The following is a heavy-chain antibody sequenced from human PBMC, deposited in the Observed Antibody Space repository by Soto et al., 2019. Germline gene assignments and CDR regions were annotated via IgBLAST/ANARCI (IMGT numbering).Heavy chain of an antibody. CDR2: IWNDGSNK. CDR1: GFTFSSYG. D-gene: IGHD7-27*01. V-gene: IGHV3-33*01. CDR3: ARGANWGHPDAFDI. Sequence: GGSLRLSCAASGFTFSSYGMHWVRQAPGKGLEWVAVIWNDGSNKYYADSVKGRFTISRDNSKNTLYLQMNSLRAEDTAVYYCARGANWGHPDAFDIWGQGTMVTVSS. J-gene: IGHJ3*02.